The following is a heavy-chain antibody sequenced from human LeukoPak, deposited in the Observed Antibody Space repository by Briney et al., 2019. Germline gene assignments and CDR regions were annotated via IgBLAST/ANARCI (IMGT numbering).Heavy chain of an antibody. CDR1: GFTVSSNF. CDR2: IYSGGST. CDR3: ARDWSSKYPYYYGMDV. J-gene: IGHJ6*02. V-gene: IGHV3-66*01. Sequence: GGSLRLSCAASGFTVSSNFMSWVRQAPGKGLEWASVIYSGGSTYYADSVKGRFTISRDNSKNTLYLQMNSLTAEDTAVYYCARDWSSKYPYYYGMDVWGQGTTVTVSS. D-gene: IGHD4-11*01.